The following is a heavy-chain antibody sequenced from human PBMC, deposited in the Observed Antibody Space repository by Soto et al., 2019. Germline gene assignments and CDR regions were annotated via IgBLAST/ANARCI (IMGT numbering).Heavy chain of an antibody. V-gene: IGHV3-23*01. CDR1: GLIFNSYS. D-gene: IGHD6-13*01. CDR3: AKDLYSSSWERKYYFDH. Sequence: GGSLRLSCAASGLIFNSYSLSCVRQAQGKGLQWVASTSSSSGSTDYADSVKGRFTISRDNSKNTLYLQMNSLRAEDTAVYFCAKDLYSSSWERKYYFDHWGQGT. J-gene: IGHJ5*02. CDR2: TSSSSGST.